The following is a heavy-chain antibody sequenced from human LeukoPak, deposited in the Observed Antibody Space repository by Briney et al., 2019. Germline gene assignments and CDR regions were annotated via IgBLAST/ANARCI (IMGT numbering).Heavy chain of an antibody. V-gene: IGHV3-48*03. Sequence: GGSLRLSCAASGFTFSSYEMNWVRQAPGKGLEWVSYISSSGTTIYYADSVKGRFTISRDNAKNSLYLQMNSLRAEDTAVYYCYRESPAQQGDHWGQGTLVTVSS. CDR2: ISSSGTTI. D-gene: IGHD6-13*01. J-gene: IGHJ4*02. CDR1: GFTFSSYE. CDR3: YRESPAQQGDH.